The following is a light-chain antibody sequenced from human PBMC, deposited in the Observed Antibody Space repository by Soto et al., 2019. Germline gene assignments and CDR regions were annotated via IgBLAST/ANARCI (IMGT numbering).Light chain of an antibody. CDR2: SNN. Sequence: QSVLTQPPSASGTPGQRVTLSCSGSSSNIGSNTGNWYQQLPGTAPKLLIDSNNQRPSGVPDRFSGSKSGTSASLAISGRQSADEADYDCAAWDDSLNGVVFGGGTKLTVL. V-gene: IGLV1-44*01. CDR1: SSNIGSNT. CDR3: AAWDDSLNGVV. J-gene: IGLJ2*01.